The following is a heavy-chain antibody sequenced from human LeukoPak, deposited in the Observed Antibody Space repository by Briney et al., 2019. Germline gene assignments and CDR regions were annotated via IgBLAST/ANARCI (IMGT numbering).Heavy chain of an antibody. J-gene: IGHJ4*02. CDR2: IKQDGSEE. V-gene: IGHV3-7*01. Sequence: GGSLRLSCAASGFTFSSYAMHWVRQAPGKGLEWVANIKQDGSEEYYVDSVKGRFTISKDNAKNSLYLQMNSLRAEDTAVYYCARHIDWKFDYWGQGTLVTVSS. CDR3: ARHIDWKFDY. CDR1: GFTFSSYA. D-gene: IGHD1-1*01.